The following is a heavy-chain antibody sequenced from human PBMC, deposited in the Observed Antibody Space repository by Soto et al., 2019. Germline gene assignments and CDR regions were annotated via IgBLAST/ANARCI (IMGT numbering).Heavy chain of an antibody. CDR2: IYHSAST. CDR1: GSSISSYY. V-gene: IGHV4-59*01. J-gene: IGHJ6*02. D-gene: IGHD3-10*01. CDR3: AGSSGSGNYGMDV. Sequence: SETLSLTCTVSGSSISSYYWSWIRQPPGKGLEWIGYIYHSASTNYNPSLRSRVTISVDTSKNQSSLKLRSVTAADTAVYYCAGSSGSGNYGMDVWGQGTTVTVSS.